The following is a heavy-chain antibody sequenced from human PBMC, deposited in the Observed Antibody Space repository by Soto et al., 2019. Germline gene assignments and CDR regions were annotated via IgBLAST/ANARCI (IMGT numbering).Heavy chain of an antibody. J-gene: IGHJ5*02. CDR1: GDSLTTYW. D-gene: IGHD6-25*01. CDR2: IYPGDSDT. CDR3: ARPFDTSGWYDH. V-gene: IGHV5-51*01. Sequence: GGSVRISCSGSGDSLTTYWIAWGRQMPGKGLECMGIIYPGDSDTRYSPSFQGQVTISADKSINTAYLQWSSLKASDSAIYYCARPFDTSGWYDHWGQGTLVTVSS.